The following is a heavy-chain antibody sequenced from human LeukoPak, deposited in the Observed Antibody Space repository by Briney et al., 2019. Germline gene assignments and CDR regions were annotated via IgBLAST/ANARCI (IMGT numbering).Heavy chain of an antibody. CDR1: GDSISGSDYY. D-gene: IGHD2-15*01. V-gene: IGHV4-39*01. J-gene: IGHJ4*02. CDR2: IYSSGNT. Sequence: SETLSLTCIVSGDSISGSDYYWGWIRQTPGKGLEWIGSIYSSGNTFYNPSFQSRVTVSVDTSKNQFSLQLTSVTAADAAMYYCARNPNLVVVVLPTPSLFDSWGQGTLVAVSS. CDR3: ARNPNLVVVVLPTPSLFDS.